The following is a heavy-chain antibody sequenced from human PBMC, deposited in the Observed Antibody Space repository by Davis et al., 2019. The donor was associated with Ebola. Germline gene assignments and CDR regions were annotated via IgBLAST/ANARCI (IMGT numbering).Heavy chain of an antibody. D-gene: IGHD2-21*02. CDR2: ISYDGSNK. V-gene: IGHV3-30-3*01. Sequence: GESLKISCAASGFTFSSYAMHWVRQAPGKGLEWVAVISYDGSNKYYADSVKGRFTISRDNSKNTLYLQMNSLRAEDTAVYYCARGGETYCGGDCGYGMDVWGKGTTVTVSS. CDR3: ARGGETYCGGDCGYGMDV. J-gene: IGHJ6*04. CDR1: GFTFSSYA.